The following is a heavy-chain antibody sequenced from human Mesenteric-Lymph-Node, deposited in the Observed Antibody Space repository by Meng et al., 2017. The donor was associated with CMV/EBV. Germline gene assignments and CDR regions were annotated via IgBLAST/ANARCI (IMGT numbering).Heavy chain of an antibody. J-gene: IGHJ4*02. V-gene: IGHV4-59*12. CDR3: ASRMDFWSGYFYY. D-gene: IGHD3-3*01. CDR2: IYYSGST. Sequence: SETLSLTCTFSSGSISSSYWSWIRQPPGKGLEWIGYIYYSGSTNYNPSLKSRVTISVDKSKSQFSLKLFSVTAADTAVYYCASRMDFWSGYFYYWGQGTLVTVSS. CDR1: SGSISSSY.